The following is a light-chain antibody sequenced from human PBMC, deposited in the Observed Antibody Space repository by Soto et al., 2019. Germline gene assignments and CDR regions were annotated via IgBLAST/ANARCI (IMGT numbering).Light chain of an antibody. J-gene: IGKJ5*01. CDR2: GTS. CDR3: QQYGSSPRT. Sequence: EVVLTQSPGTLSLSPGEGATLSCRAGQSVSSDYLAWYQQKPGQAPRLLIYGTSNRATGIPDRFSGSGSGTDFTLTISRLEPEDFAVYYCQQYGSSPRTFGQGTRLEIK. V-gene: IGKV3-20*01. CDR1: QSVSSDY.